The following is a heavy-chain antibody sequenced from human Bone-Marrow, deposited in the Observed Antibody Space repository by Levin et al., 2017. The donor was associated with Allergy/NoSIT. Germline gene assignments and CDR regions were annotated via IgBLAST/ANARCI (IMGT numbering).Heavy chain of an antibody. Sequence: GGSLRLSCAASGFTFSTYPMSWVRQAPGKWLEWVSTISASSDATYYADSVKGRFTISRDNSKNTLYLQMSGLRADDTAVFYCAKDDGFKWQIREDFDYWGQGTLVTVSS. J-gene: IGHJ4*02. CDR2: ISASSDAT. V-gene: IGHV3-23*01. CDR1: GFTFSTYP. D-gene: IGHD1-26*01. CDR3: AKDDGFKWQIREDFDY.